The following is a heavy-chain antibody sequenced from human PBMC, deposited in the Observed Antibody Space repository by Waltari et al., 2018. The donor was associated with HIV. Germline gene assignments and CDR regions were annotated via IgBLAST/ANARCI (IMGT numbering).Heavy chain of an antibody. V-gene: IGHV1-24*01. J-gene: IGHJ4*02. CDR1: GYTLTELS. D-gene: IGHD2-2*01. Sequence: QVPLVQSGAEVKKPGASVKVSCKVSGYTLTELSMHWVRQAPGKGLEWMGGFDPEEAETIYAQKVQGRVTMTEDTSTDTAYMELSSLRSEDTARYYCATAQICSTSSCYDYWGQGTLVTVSS. CDR3: ATAQICSTSSCYDY. CDR2: FDPEEAET.